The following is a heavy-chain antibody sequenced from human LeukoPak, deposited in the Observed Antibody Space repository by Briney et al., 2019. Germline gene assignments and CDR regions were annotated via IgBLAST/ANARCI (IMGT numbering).Heavy chain of an antibody. CDR3: AGVVGSAIRSGVDY. CDR2: ISSTSVFI. D-gene: IGHD1-26*01. Sequence: PGGSLRLSCAASEFIFSTYEINWGRQAPGKGLEWVASISSTSVFIYYAASVKGRFTISRDNAKNSLYLQMSYLRADDTAVYYCAGVVGSAIRSGVDYWGQGTLVTVSS. J-gene: IGHJ4*02. V-gene: IGHV3-21*01. CDR1: EFIFSTYE.